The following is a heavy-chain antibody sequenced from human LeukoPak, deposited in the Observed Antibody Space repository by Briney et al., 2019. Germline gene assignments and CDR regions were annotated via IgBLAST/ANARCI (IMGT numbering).Heavy chain of an antibody. CDR2: ISGTGGST. Sequence: GSLRLSCAASGFTFSSYPMYWVRQAPGKGLEWVSSISGTGGSTYYADSVKGRFTISRDNSKNTLYLQMNSLRAEDTAVYYCARDQAYSSSWYGAFDIWGQGTMVTVSS. D-gene: IGHD6-13*01. CDR1: GFTFSSYP. J-gene: IGHJ3*02. V-gene: IGHV3-23*01. CDR3: ARDQAYSSSWYGAFDI.